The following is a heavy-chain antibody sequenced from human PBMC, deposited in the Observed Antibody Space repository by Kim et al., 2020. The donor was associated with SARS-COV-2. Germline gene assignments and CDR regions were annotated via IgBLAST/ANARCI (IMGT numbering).Heavy chain of an antibody. CDR1: GFTFSSYS. D-gene: IGHD2-15*01. Sequence: GGSLRLSCAASGFTFSSYSMNWVRQAPGKGLEWVSSISSSSSYIYYADSVKGRFTISRDNAKNSLYLQMNSLRAEDTAVYYCARLGYCSGGSCYSQDYGMDVWGQGTTVTVSS. V-gene: IGHV3-21*01. CDR2: ISSSSSYI. J-gene: IGHJ6*02. CDR3: ARLGYCSGGSCYSQDYGMDV.